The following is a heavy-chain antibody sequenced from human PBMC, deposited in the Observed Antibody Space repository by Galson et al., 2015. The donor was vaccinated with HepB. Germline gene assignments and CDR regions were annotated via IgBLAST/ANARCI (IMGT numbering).Heavy chain of an antibody. Sequence: TLSLTCSVSGDSISSHSYYWAWLRQPPGKGLEWIGSIFFIGSTYYNPSLKSRVTVSVDTSNNQFSLTLTSVTAADTAFYYCARHPKRNFDYWGQGLLVTVSS. V-gene: IGHV4-39*01. CDR2: IFFIGST. J-gene: IGHJ4*02. CDR3: ARHPKRNFDY. CDR1: GDSISSHSYY.